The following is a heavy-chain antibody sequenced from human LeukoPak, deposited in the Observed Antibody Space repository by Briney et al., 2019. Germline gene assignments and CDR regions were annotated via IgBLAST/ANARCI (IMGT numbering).Heavy chain of an antibody. CDR1: GFTFSSYS. V-gene: IGHV3-21*01. D-gene: IGHD5-24*01. CDR2: ISSSSSYI. J-gene: IGHJ4*02. CDR3: ASKDGYNGGRLV. Sequence: GGSLRLSCAASGFTFSSYSMNWVRQAPGKGLEWVSSISSSSSYIYYADSVKGRFTISRDNAKNSLYLQMNSLRAEDTAVYYCASKDGYNGGRLVWGQGTLVTVSS.